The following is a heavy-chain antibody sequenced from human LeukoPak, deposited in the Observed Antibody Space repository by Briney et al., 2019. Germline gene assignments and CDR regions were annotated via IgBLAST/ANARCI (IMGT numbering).Heavy chain of an antibody. CDR3: ARVRSGSLDY. D-gene: IGHD1-26*01. CDR2: IRSSSSDI. V-gene: IGHV3-21*01. Sequence: GGSLRLSCSASGFTFSSYSMNWVRQAPGKGLEWVSFIRSSSSDIYYADSVKGRFTISRDNAKNSLYLQMDSLRAEDTAVYYCARVRSGSLDYWGQGTLVTVSS. CDR1: GFTFSSYS. J-gene: IGHJ4*02.